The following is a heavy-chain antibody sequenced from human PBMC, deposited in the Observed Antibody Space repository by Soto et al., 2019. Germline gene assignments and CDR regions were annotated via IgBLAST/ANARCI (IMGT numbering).Heavy chain of an antibody. Sequence: EVQLVESGGGLVQPGGSLRLSCTASGLTFNNYWMHWVRQAPGKGPVWVSRINGDGRTTTYADSVRGRFTISRDNAKNTVHMQMNRLIDEDTAVYYCVGEDDGGAGTFYLTDNWGQSSLVTVSS. J-gene: IGHJ1*01. V-gene: IGHV3-74*01. D-gene: IGHD2-21*01. CDR1: GLTFNNYW. CDR3: VGEDDGGAGTFYLTDN. CDR2: INGDGRTT.